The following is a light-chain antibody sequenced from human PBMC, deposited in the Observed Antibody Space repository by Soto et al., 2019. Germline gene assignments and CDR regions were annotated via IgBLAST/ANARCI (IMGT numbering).Light chain of an antibody. CDR2: WAS. J-gene: IGKJ1*01. V-gene: IGKV4-1*01. Sequence: DIVMTQSPDSLAVSLGERATINCKSSQSVLYSSNNKNYLAWYQQKPGQPPKLLIYWASTRESGVPDRFSGSGSGTDFTLTISSLQAEDVAVYYCQQYYSTPVGFGQGTKVGIK. CDR1: QSVLYSSNNKNY. CDR3: QQYYSTPVG.